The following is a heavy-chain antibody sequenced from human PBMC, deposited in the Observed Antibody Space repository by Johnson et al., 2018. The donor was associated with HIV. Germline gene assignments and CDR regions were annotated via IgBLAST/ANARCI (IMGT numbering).Heavy chain of an antibody. V-gene: IGHV3-74*01. CDR2: IISDVSSA. J-gene: IGHJ3*02. CDR3: AKDLSSGWYHAFDI. Sequence: VQLVESGGGLVQPGGSLRLSCAASGFTFSPYWMHWVRQAPGQGLVWVSRIISDVSSAIYTDSVTGRFTISRDNSKNTLYLQMNSLRAEDTAVYYCAKDLSSGWYHAFDIWGQGTMVTVSS. CDR1: GFTFSPYW. D-gene: IGHD6-19*01.